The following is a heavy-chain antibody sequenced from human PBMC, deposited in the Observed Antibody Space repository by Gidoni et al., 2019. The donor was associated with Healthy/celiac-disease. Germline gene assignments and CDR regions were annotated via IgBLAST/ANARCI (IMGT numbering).Heavy chain of an antibody. CDR3: AKDDLLWFGEPYPGYYYGMDV. J-gene: IGHJ6*02. CDR2: ISGSGGST. CDR1: GFTFSSYA. V-gene: IGHV3-23*01. D-gene: IGHD3-10*01. Sequence: EVQLLESGGGLVQPGGSLRLSCAASGFTFSSYAMSWFRQAPGKGLEWVSAISGSGGSTYYADSVKGRFTISRDNSKNTLYLQMNSLRAEDTAVYYCAKDDLLWFGEPYPGYYYGMDVWGQGTTVTVSS.